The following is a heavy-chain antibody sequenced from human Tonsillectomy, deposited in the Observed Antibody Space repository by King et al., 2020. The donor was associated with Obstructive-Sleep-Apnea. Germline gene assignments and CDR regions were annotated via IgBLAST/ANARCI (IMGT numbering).Heavy chain of an antibody. CDR3: ARSDYFYYGMDV. CDR1: GFTFSNYW. J-gene: IGHJ6*02. CDR2: IKQDGSEK. V-gene: IGHV3-7*01. Sequence: VQLVESGGGLVQPGGSLRLSCAASGFTFSNYWMSWVRQAPGKGLEWVANIKQDGSEKYYMDSVKGRFTISRDNAKNSLYLQMNSLRSEDTAVFYCARSDYFYYGMDVWGQGTTVTVSS.